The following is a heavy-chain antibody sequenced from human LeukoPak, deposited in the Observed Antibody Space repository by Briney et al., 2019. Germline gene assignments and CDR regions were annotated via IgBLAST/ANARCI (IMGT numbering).Heavy chain of an antibody. D-gene: IGHD3-22*01. V-gene: IGHV1-18*01. J-gene: IGHJ3*02. CDR3: ASKWVTYYYNSSAYHYPIDVFDI. CDR2: ISAYNGNT. CDR1: GYTFTSYG. Sequence: GASVKVSCKASGYTFTSYGISWVRQAPGQGLEWMGWISAYNGNTNYAQKLQGRVTMTTDTSTSTAYMELRSLRSDDTAVYYCASKWVTYYYNSSAYHYPIDVFDIWGQGTMVTVSS.